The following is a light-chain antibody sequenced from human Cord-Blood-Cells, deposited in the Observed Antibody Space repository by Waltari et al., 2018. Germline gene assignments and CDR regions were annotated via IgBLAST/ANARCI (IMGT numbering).Light chain of an antibody. CDR3: QQYGSSPPIT. V-gene: IGKV3-20*01. CDR2: GAS. CDR1: QSVSSSY. J-gene: IGKJ5*01. Sequence: EIVLTLSPGTLSLSPGVRDTLSCRASQSVSSSYLAWYQQKPGQAPRLLIYGASSRATGIPDRFSGSGSGTDCTLTISRLEPEEFAVYYCQQYGSSPPITFGQGTRLEIK.